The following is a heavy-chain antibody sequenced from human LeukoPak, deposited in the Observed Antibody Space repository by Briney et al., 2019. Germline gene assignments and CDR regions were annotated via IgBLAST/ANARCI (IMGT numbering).Heavy chain of an antibody. Sequence: SETLSLTCTVSGGSISSYYWSWIRQPAGKGLEWIGRMYSSGSTNYNPPLKSRVTMSVDTSKNQFSLKLSSVTAADTAVYYCARAPRTMVRGVGLFDYWGQGTLVTVSS. D-gene: IGHD3-10*01. CDR1: GGSISSYY. CDR3: ARAPRTMVRGVGLFDY. CDR2: MYSSGST. V-gene: IGHV4-4*07. J-gene: IGHJ4*02.